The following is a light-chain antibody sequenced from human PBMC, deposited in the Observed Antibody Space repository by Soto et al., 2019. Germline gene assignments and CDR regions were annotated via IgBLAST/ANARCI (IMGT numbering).Light chain of an antibody. J-gene: IGKJ1*01. Sequence: DIQMTQSPSSLSASVGDRVTITCRASQSIMTHLNWYQHKSGKAPKLLIYTASNLHSGVPSRFSGSGSGTDFTLPISSLQADDFATYYCQQSYNTPRTFGQGTKVEI. CDR2: TAS. CDR3: QQSYNTPRT. V-gene: IGKV1-39*01. CDR1: QSIMTH.